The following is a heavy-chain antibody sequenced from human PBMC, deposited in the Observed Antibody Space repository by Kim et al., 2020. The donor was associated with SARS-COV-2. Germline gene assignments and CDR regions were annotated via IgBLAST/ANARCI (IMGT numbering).Heavy chain of an antibody. J-gene: IGHJ3*02. Sequence: SADTVRGRITISRDNSKNTLYLQLNSLRTEDTALYYCAREISSLNDAFDIWGQGTMVTVSS. CDR3: AREISSLNDAFDI. V-gene: IGHV3-30*01. D-gene: IGHD6-6*01.